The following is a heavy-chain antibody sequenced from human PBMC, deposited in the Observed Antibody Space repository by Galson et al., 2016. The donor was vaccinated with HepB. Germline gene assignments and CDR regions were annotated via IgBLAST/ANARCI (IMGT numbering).Heavy chain of an antibody. J-gene: IGHJ1*01. CDR3: VTDHGPSGWLN. Sequence: SLRLSCAASGFTVSSHYMSWVRQAPGKGLEWVSIIFNGGETFYADSVKGRFTTSRDSSKNTVYPQMNNLRVDDTAVYYCVTDHGPSGWLNWGQGTLVTVSS. CDR2: IFNGGET. V-gene: IGHV3-53*01. CDR1: GFTVSSHY. D-gene: IGHD6-19*01.